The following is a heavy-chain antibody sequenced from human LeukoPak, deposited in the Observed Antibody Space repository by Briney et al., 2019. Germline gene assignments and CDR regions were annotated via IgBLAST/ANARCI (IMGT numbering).Heavy chain of an antibody. D-gene: IGHD3-16*02. CDR1: GGTFSSYA. J-gene: IGHJ3*02. V-gene: IGHV1-69*06. CDR3: ARVLRGGDYVWGSYRPHDAFDI. Sequence: ASVKVSCKASGGTFSSYAISWVRQAPGQGLEWMGGIIPIFGTANYAQKFQGRVTITADKSTSTAYLELSSLRSEDTAVYYCARVLRGGDYVWGSYRPHDAFDIWGQGTMVTVSS. CDR2: IIPIFGTA.